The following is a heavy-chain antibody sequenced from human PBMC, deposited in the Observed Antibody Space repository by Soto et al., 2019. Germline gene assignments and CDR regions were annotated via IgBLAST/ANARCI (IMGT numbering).Heavy chain of an antibody. V-gene: IGHV1-8*01. CDR2: LNPNNGNT. CDR1: GYTFTNYD. CDR3: ARDCITTSCYSGYYYYGMDV. J-gene: IGHJ6*02. D-gene: IGHD2-2*01. Sequence: ASVKVSCKASGYTFTNYDINWVRQATGQGLEWMGWLNPNNGNTKYSQKFQGRVTITRDTSATTAYMELSSLRSEDTAVYYCARDCITTSCYSGYYYYGMDVWGQGTTVTVSS.